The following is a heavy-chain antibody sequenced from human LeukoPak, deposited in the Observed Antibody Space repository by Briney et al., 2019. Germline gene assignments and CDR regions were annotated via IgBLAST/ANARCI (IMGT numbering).Heavy chain of an antibody. D-gene: IGHD2-2*01. CDR2: VGGLGGRI. V-gene: IGHV3-23*01. CDR3: ASLARGSSPISLFYGMDV. CDR1: GFTFSTYA. Sequence: GGSLRLSCAASGFTFSTYAMSWVRQAPGEGLEWVSSVGGLGGRIYYTDSVKGRFTISRDNSRNTLHLQTNSLRAEDTAVYYCASLARGSSPISLFYGMDVWGQGTTVTVSS. J-gene: IGHJ6*02.